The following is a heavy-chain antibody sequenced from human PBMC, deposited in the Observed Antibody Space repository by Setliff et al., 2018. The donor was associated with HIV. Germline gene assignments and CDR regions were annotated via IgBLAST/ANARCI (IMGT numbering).Heavy chain of an antibody. V-gene: IGHV3-30*04. CDR1: GFTFGDYA. CDR2: VSDDGSKT. J-gene: IGHJ4*03. Sequence: GGSLRLSCRASGFTFGDYALHCVRQAPGKGLEWVAAVSDDGSKTYYADSVKGRFTLSRDNSKDTAFLQMNSLTIKDTGVYYCARDPRVDAFDLWGRGTVVTVSS. D-gene: IGHD3-3*02. CDR3: ARDPRVDAFDL.